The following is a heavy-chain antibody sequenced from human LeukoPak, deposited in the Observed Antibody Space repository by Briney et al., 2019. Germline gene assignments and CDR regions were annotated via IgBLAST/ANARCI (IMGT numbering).Heavy chain of an antibody. CDR2: IYYSGSI. CDR1: GGSISNYY. Sequence: SSETLSLTCTVSGGSISNYYWSWIRQPPGKGLEWIGYIYYSGSISYNPSLKSRVTISGDTSKNQFSLKLSSVTAADTAVYYCARGSPLDYWGQGTLVTVSS. D-gene: IGHD6-19*01. J-gene: IGHJ4*02. V-gene: IGHV4-59*01. CDR3: ARGSPLDY.